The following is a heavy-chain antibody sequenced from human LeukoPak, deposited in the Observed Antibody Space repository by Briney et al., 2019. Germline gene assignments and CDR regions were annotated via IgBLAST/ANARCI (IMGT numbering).Heavy chain of an antibody. Sequence: GASVKVSCKASGYTFTDYYMHWVRQAPGQGLEWMGWINPNSGGTNYAQKFYARVTMTRDTSISTAYMELSRLRSDDTAVYYCAREDCSSTSCYWGRSSSHDAFDIWGQGTMVTVSS. CDR3: AREDCSSTSCYWGRSSSHDAFDI. CDR2: INPNSGGT. V-gene: IGHV1-2*02. D-gene: IGHD2-2*01. J-gene: IGHJ3*02. CDR1: GYTFTDYY.